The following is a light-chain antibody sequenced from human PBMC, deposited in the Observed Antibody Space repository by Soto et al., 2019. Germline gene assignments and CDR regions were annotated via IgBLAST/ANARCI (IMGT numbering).Light chain of an antibody. J-gene: IGLJ2*01. CDR3: QAWDSSTVL. CDR1: KWGDKY. Sequence: SYELTQPPSVSVSPGQTASFTCPGDKWGDKYVCWYQQKPGQSPVLVIYQDSKRPSGIPERFSGSNSGNTATLTISGTQAMDEADYYCQAWDSSTVLFGGGTKLTVL. V-gene: IGLV3-1*01. CDR2: QDS.